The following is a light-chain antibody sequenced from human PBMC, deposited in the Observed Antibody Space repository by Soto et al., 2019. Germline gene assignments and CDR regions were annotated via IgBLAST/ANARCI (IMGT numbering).Light chain of an antibody. CDR3: QHYNNWPPWT. CDR2: GAS. J-gene: IGKJ1*01. CDR1: QSVGSY. V-gene: IGKV3-15*01. Sequence: EIVLTKSPGTLSLSPGERATLSCRASQSVGSYLAWYQQKPGQAPRLLIYGASIRATGIPARFSGSGSGTEFTLTISSLQSEDFAVYYCQHYNNWPPWTFGQGTMV.